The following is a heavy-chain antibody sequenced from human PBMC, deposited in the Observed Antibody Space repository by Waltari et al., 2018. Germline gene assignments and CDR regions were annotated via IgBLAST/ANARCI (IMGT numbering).Heavy chain of an antibody. Sequence: QVQLQESGPGLVKPSETLSLTCTVSGGSISSYYWSWIRQPPGTGLEWIEYIYYSGSTNYNPSLKSRVTISVDTSKNQFSLKLSSVTAADTAVYYCAREGDSMLYYFDYWGQGTLVTVSS. CDR1: GGSISSYY. V-gene: IGHV4-59*01. D-gene: IGHD2-8*01. J-gene: IGHJ4*02. CDR3: AREGDSMLYYFDY. CDR2: IYYSGST.